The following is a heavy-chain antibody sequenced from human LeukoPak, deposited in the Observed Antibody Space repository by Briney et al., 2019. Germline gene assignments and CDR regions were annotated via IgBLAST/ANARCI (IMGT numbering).Heavy chain of an antibody. D-gene: IGHD1-26*01. CDR3: ARREVGWYYGMDV. CDR1: GGSISSYY. V-gene: IGHV4-59*08. Sequence: PSETLSLTCTVSGGSISSYYWSWIRQPPGKGLEWIGYIYYSGSTNYNPSLKSRVTISVDTSKNQFSLKLSSVTAADTAVYYCARREVGWYYGMDVLGQGTTVTVSS. J-gene: IGHJ6*02. CDR2: IYYSGST.